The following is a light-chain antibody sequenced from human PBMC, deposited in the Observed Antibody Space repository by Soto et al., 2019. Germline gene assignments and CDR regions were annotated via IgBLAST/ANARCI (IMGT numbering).Light chain of an antibody. CDR3: QQRRNWPLP. CDR1: PIVTNY. V-gene: IGKV3-11*01. Sequence: EIVLTQSPGTLSLSPGERATLSCRASPIVTNYLAWYQQKPGQAPRLLIYESSNRATGIAARFSGSGSGTDFTLTISSLEPEDFAVYYCQQRRNWPLPFGGGTKVDIK. J-gene: IGKJ4*01. CDR2: ESS.